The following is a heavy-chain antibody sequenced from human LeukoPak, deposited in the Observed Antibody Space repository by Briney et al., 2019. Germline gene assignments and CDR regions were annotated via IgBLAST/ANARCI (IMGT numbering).Heavy chain of an antibody. D-gene: IGHD6-19*01. Sequence: GGSLRLSCAASGFTLNSYAITWVRPAPRKGREWVSHVSGSGGITYYADSAKGRFTISRDNAKNTLYLQMNSLRAEDTAVYYCAKTTAGNSSGRYPGWPVDYWGQGTLVAVSS. CDR3: AKTTAGNSSGRYPGWPVDY. J-gene: IGHJ4*02. CDR1: GFTLNSYA. V-gene: IGHV3-23*01. CDR2: VSGSGGIT.